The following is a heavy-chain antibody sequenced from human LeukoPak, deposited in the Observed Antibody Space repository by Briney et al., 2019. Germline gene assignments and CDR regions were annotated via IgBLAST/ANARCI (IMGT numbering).Heavy chain of an antibody. V-gene: IGHV1-69*05. J-gene: IGHJ4*02. Sequence: SVKVSCKASGGTFSNYAISWVRQAPGQGLEWMGGIIPLFGTANYAQRFQGRVTITTDESTSTAYMELSSLRSEDTAVYYCAREAGYSSGRDYWGQGTLVTVSS. CDR3: AREAGYSSGRDY. CDR1: GGTFSNYA. D-gene: IGHD6-19*01. CDR2: IIPLFGTA.